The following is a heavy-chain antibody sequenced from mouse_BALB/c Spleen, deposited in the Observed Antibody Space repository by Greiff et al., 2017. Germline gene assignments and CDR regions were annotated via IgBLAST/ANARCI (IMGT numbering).Heavy chain of an antibody. CDR2: ISNGGGST. CDR1: GFTFSSYT. J-gene: IGHJ4*01. CDR3: ARRGHYYGLYYYAMDY. V-gene: IGHV5-12-2*01. D-gene: IGHD1-2*01. Sequence: EVQGVESGGGLVQPGGSLKLSCAASGFTFSSYTMSWVRQTPEKRLEWVAYISNGGGSTYYPDTVKGRFTISRDNAKNTLYLQMSSLKSEDTAMYYCARRGHYYGLYYYAMDYWGQGTSVTVSS.